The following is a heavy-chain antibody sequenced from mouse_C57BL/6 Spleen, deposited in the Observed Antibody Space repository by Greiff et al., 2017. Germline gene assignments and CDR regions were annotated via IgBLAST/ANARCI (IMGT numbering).Heavy chain of an antibody. D-gene: IGHD1-1*01. J-gene: IGHJ3*01. V-gene: IGHV1-69*01. CDR1: GYTFTSYW. CDR3: ASWFYYGSSFFAY. CDR2: IDPSDSYT. Sequence: QVQLQQPGAELVMPGASVKLSCKASGYTFTSYWMHWVKRRPGQGLEWIGEIDPSDSYTNYNQKFKGKSTLTVDKSSSPAFMQLSSLTSEDSAVYYCASWFYYGSSFFAYWGQGTLVTVSA.